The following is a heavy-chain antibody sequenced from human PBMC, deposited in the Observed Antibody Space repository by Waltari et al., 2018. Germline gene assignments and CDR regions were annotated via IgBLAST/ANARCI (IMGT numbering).Heavy chain of an antibody. V-gene: IGHV3-73*01. Sequence: EVQVVESGGGLVQPGGSLNLPCAPSASTFGASTIHWVRQTSGKGLEWIGRIRSKPNNYATRYTASVEGRFTISRDDSENTAYLQMSSLMTEDTAVYYCTGGAVTGTDFWGQGTLVTVSS. CDR2: IRSKPNNYAT. CDR3: TGGAVTGTDF. D-gene: IGHD6-13*01. CDR1: ASTFGAST. J-gene: IGHJ4*02.